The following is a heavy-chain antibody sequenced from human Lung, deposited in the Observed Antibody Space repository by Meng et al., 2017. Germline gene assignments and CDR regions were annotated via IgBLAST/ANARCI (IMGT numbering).Heavy chain of an antibody. CDR3: ARGPTTMAHDFDY. Sequence: QVPLQQWGAGLLQPSETLSLTCVVSGGSFSYYYWGWIRQPPGKGLEWIGEINHSGSTNYTPSLESRATISVDTSQNNLSLKLSSVTAADSAVYYCARGPTTMAHDFDYWGQGTLVTVSS. CDR2: INHSGST. J-gene: IGHJ4*02. V-gene: IGHV4-34*01. CDR1: GGSFSYYY. D-gene: IGHD4-11*01.